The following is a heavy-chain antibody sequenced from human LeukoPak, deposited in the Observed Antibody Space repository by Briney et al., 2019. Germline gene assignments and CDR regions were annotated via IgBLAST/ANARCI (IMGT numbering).Heavy chain of an antibody. CDR1: GYTFTGYY. D-gene: IGHD1-26*01. CDR2: INPNSGGT. V-gene: IGHV1-2*02. J-gene: IGHJ5*02. Sequence: ASVKVSCKASGYTFTGYYMHWVRQAPGQGLEWMGWINPNSGGTNYAQKFQGRVTMTRDTSISTAYMELSRLRSDDTAVYYCARDHDGSYYRWFDPWGQGTLVTVSS. CDR3: ARDHDGSYYRWFDP.